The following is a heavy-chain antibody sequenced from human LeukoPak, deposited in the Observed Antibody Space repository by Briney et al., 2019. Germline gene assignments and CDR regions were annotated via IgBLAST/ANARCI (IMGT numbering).Heavy chain of an antibody. Sequence: SGGSLRLSCAASGFTFSSYGMHWVRQAPGKGLEWAAVISYDGSNKYYADSVKGRFTISRDNSKNTLYLQMNSLRAEDTAVYYCAKLYSGYDYGGDYWGQGTLVTVSS. CDR1: GFTFSSYG. D-gene: IGHD5-12*01. CDR3: AKLYSGYDYGGDY. J-gene: IGHJ4*02. V-gene: IGHV3-30*18. CDR2: ISYDGSNK.